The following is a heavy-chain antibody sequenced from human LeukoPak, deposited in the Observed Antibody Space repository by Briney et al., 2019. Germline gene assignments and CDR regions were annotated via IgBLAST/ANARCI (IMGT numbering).Heavy chain of an antibody. D-gene: IGHD1-26*01. J-gene: IGHJ6*03. CDR2: IKQDGSEK. Sequence: PGGSLRLSCAASGFTFSSYWMSWVRQAPGKGLEWVANIKQDGSEKNYVDSVKGRFTISRDNAKNSLYLQMNSLRAEDTAVYYCARDWDDYYYYYMDVWGKGTTVTVSS. CDR1: GFTFSSYW. V-gene: IGHV3-7*01. CDR3: ARDWDDYYYYYMDV.